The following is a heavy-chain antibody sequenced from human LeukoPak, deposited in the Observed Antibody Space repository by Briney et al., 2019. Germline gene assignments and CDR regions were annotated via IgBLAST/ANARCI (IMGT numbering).Heavy chain of an antibody. V-gene: IGHV1-18*01. CDR1: GYTFTSYG. CDR3: ATVRSYYYYMDV. J-gene: IGHJ6*03. Sequence: ASVKVSCKASGYTFTSYGISWVRQAPGQGLEWMGWISAYNGNTNYAQKLQGRVTMTEDTSTDTAYMELSSLRSEDTAVYYCATVRSYYYYMDVWGKGTTVTVSS. CDR2: ISAYNGNT.